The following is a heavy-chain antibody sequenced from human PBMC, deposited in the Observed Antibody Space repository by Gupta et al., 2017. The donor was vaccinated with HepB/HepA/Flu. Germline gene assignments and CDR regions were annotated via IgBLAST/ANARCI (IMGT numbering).Heavy chain of an antibody. CDR1: GYTFTGYY. D-gene: IGHD2-15*01. J-gene: IGHJ6*02. CDR2: INPNSGGT. Sequence: QVQLVQSGAEVKKPGASVKVSCKASGYTFTGYYMHWVRQPPGQGLEWMGWINPNSGGTNYAQKFQGWVTMTRDTSISTAYMELSRLRSDDTAVYYCARGYCSGGSCSPGRSYYYGMDVWGQGTTVTVSS. V-gene: IGHV1-2*04. CDR3: ARGYCSGGSCSPGRSYYYGMDV.